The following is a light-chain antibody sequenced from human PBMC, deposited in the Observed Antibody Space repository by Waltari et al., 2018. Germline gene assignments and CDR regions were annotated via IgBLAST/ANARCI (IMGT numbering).Light chain of an antibody. Sequence: QSVLTQPPSASGTPGQRVTISCSGSSSNIRTNTVNWYQQLPGTAPKLLIHSNNQRPSGVPDRFSVSKSGTSASLAISVLRSEDEADYYCAAWDDSLSGRVFGGGTKVTVL. CDR2: SNN. J-gene: IGLJ3*02. CDR1: SSNIRTNT. V-gene: IGLV1-44*01. CDR3: AAWDDSLSGRV.